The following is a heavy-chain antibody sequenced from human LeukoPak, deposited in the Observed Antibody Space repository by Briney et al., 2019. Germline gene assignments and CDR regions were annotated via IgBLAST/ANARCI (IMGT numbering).Heavy chain of an antibody. V-gene: IGHV3-23*01. Sequence: GGSLRLSCAASGFTFNNYAMSWVRQAPGKGLEWVSTISDSGDSTYYADSVKGRFTISRDNSKNTLYLQMNSLRAEDTAAYYCASQYGSGALYYYYYMDVWGKGTTVTISS. J-gene: IGHJ6*03. CDR2: ISDSGDST. D-gene: IGHD3-10*01. CDR3: ASQYGSGALYYYYYMDV. CDR1: GFTFNNYA.